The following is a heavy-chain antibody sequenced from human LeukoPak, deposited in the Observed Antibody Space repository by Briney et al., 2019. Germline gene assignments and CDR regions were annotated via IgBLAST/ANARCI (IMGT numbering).Heavy chain of an antibody. Sequence: SETLSLSCTVSGDSISTYHWNWIRKPPGKGLEWIGYMQSTGNSNYNPSLKNRVNILVDMSKNHFVLNLRSVTAADTAVYYCARDKRHSYGRYFDPSGQGMLVTVSS. J-gene: IGHJ4*02. V-gene: IGHV4-59*01. CDR3: ARDKRHSYGRYFDP. CDR2: MQSTGNS. D-gene: IGHD5-18*01. CDR1: GDSISTYH.